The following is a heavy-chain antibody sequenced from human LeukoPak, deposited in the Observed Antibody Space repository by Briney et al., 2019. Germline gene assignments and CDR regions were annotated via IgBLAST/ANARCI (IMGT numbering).Heavy chain of an antibody. Sequence: SQTLSLTCAISEDSVSSNSAAWNWIRQSPSRGLEWLGRTYYRSKWSHDSAPSVQSRITINPDTSKNQFSLHLDSVTPEDTAVYYCARGNRDFDSWGQGTLVTVSS. V-gene: IGHV6-1*01. CDR3: ARGNRDFDS. D-gene: IGHD2-21*02. J-gene: IGHJ5*01. CDR1: EDSVSSNSAA. CDR2: TYYRSKWSH.